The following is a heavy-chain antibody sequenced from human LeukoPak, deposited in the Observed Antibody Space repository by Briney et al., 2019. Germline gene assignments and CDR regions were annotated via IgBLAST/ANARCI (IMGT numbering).Heavy chain of an antibody. CDR1: RGSVSRSDYY. CDR3: ATLDYKYDSSVFQYDS. V-gene: IGHV4-39*01. CDR2: IYSSGSS. J-gene: IGHJ4*02. D-gene: IGHD3-22*01. Sequence: SEILYLTCTVSRGSVSRSDYYWGWIRQPPGKGLEWLGSIYSSGSSYYNPSLKSRVAISVDTSKNQFSLKLSSVTAADTAVYYCATLDYKYDSSVFQYDSWGQGALESVSS.